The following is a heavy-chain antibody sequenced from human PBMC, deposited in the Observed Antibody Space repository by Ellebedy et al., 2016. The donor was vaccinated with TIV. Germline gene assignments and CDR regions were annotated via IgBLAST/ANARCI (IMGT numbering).Heavy chain of an antibody. J-gene: IGHJ4*02. V-gene: IGHV3-48*01. CDR2: ISSSSSTI. CDR1: GFTFSSYS. CDR3: ARGVGMYYFDY. Sequence: ESLKISCAASGFTFSSYSMNWVRQAPRKGLEWVSYISSSSSTIYYVDSVKGRFTISRDNAKNSLYLQMNSLRAEDTAVYYCARGVGMYYFDYWGQGTLVTVSS. D-gene: IGHD1-26*01.